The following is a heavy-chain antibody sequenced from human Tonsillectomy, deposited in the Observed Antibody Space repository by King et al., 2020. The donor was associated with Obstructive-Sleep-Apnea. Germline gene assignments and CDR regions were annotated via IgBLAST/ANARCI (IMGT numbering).Heavy chain of an antibody. J-gene: IGHJ4*02. CDR1: GFTFGSYS. D-gene: IGHD6-13*01. CDR3: EVAAAGTDFDY. CDR2: ISSSSSYI. V-gene: IGHV3-21*01. Sequence: VQLVESGGGLVKPGGSLRLSCAASGFTFGSYSMNWVRQAPGKGLEWVSSISSSSSYIYYADSVKGRFTISRDNAKNSLYLQMNSLRAEDTAVYYCEVAAAGTDFDYWGQGTLVTVSS.